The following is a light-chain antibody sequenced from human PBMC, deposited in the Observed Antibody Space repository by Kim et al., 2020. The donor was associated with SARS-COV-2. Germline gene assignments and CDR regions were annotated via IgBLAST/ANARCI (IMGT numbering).Light chain of an antibody. CDR2: GVS. CDR1: QSTSGN. Sequence: PPTLSESPGERATLSCWASQSTSGNLAWYQQKPGQAPKLLIYGVSTRATGVPARFRGSGSGSEFTLTIDSLQSEDSAVYFCQRGLTFGGGTKLEI. V-gene: IGKV3-15*01. CDR3: QRGLT. J-gene: IGKJ4*01.